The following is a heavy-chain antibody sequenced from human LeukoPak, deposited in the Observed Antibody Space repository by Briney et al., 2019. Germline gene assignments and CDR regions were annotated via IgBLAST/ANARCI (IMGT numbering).Heavy chain of an antibody. Sequence: GGSLRLSCAASGFAFSSYGMHWVRQAPGKGLEWVAFIRYDGSNKYYADSVKGRFTISRDNSKNTLYLQMNSLRAEDTAVYYCARTLVGYCSGGSCSPWYYYGMDVWGQGTTVTVSS. CDR2: IRYDGSNK. J-gene: IGHJ6*02. D-gene: IGHD2-15*01. CDR1: GFAFSSYG. CDR3: ARTLVGYCSGGSCSPWYYYGMDV. V-gene: IGHV3-30*02.